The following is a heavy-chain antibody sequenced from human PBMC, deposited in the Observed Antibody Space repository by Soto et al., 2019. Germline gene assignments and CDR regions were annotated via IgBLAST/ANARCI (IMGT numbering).Heavy chain of an antibody. D-gene: IGHD1-1*01. CDR1: GFTFSTYA. V-gene: IGHV3-23*01. CDR2: VSASGLNT. J-gene: IGHJ4*02. CDR3: AKARPRRTSGYCFDY. Sequence: EVQLLESGGKLVQPGGSLTLSCAASGFTFSTYAMAWVRQAPGKGLEWVSGVSASGLNTDYADPVKGRFYISRDNSKNTVSLHMNSLRAEDTGLYYCAKARPRRTSGYCFDYWGQGTPVTVSS.